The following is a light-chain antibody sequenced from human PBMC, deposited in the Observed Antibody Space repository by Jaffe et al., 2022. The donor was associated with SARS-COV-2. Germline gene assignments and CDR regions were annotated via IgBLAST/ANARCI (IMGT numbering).Light chain of an antibody. CDR3: LQNNSWPPAYT. J-gene: IGKJ2*01. CDR1: QSVSSN. Sequence: EIVMTQSPATLSLSPGERATLSCRASQSVSSNLAWYQQKPGQAPRLLMYAASTRAAGIPARFSGSGSGTEFTLTISSLQSEDFAVYYCLQNNSWPPAYTFGQGTKLEIK. V-gene: IGKV3D-15*01. CDR2: AAS.